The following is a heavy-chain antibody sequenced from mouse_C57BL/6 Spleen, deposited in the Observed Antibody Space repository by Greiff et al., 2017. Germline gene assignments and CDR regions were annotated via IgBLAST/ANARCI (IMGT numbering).Heavy chain of an antibody. Sequence: QVQLQQSGPELVKPGASVKISCKASGYAFSSSWMNWVKQRPGKGLEWIGRIYPGDGDTYYNGKFKGKATLTADKSSSTAYMQLSSLTSEDSAVYFCARDSSGSWFAYWGQGTLVTVSA. CDR3: ARDSSGSWFAY. CDR1: GYAFSSSW. J-gene: IGHJ3*01. V-gene: IGHV1-82*01. CDR2: IYPGDGDT. D-gene: IGHD3-2*02.